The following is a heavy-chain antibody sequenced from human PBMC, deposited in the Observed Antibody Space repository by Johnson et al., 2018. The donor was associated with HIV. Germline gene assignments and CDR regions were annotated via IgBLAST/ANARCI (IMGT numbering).Heavy chain of an antibody. CDR3: ANRYGDYGLGAFDI. Sequence: VQLVESGGGLVQPGGSLRLSCAASGFTFSSYWMSWVRQAPGKGLEWVANIKQDGRENYDVDSVKGRFTISRDNAKNSLYLQMNSLRAEDTAVYYCANRYGDYGLGAFDIWGQGTMVTVSS. CDR1: GFTFSSYW. D-gene: IGHD4-17*01. CDR2: IKQDGREN. J-gene: IGHJ3*02. V-gene: IGHV3-7*05.